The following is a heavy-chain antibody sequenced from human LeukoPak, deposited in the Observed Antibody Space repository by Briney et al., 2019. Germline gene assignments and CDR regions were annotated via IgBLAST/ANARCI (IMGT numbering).Heavy chain of an antibody. V-gene: IGHV3-30*02. J-gene: IGHJ4*02. CDR3: AKEAYYYDSSGYYHFDD. CDR1: GFTFSSYG. CDR2: IRYDGSNK. D-gene: IGHD3-22*01. Sequence: GGSLRLSCAESGFTFSSYGMHWVRQAPGEGLGRVAFIRYDGSNKYYADSVKGRFTISRDKSKNTLYLQMNSLRTEDTAVYYCAKEAYYYDSSGYYHFDDWGQGPLVTVSS.